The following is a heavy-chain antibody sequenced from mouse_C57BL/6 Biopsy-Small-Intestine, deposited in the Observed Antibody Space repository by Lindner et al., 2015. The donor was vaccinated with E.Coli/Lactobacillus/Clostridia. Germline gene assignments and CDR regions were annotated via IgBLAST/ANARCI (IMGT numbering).Heavy chain of an antibody. D-gene: IGHD1-1*01. J-gene: IGHJ3*01. V-gene: IGHV1-7*01. CDR1: GYTFTSYW. Sequence: VQLQESGAELAKPGASVKLSCKASGYTFTSYWMHWVKQRPGQGLEWIGYINPSSGYTKYNQKFKDKATLTADKSSSTAYLQLSSLTSEDTAVYYCARGYYGNSYTWFAYWGQGTLVTVSA. CDR2: INPSSGYT. CDR3: ARGYYGNSYTWFAY.